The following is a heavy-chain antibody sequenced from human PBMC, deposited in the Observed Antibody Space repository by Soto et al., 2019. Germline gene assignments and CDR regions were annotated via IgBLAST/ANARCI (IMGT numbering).Heavy chain of an antibody. J-gene: IGHJ5*02. Sequence: EVQLVESGGGLVKPGGSLRLSCAASGFTFNTYDMNWVRQAPGKGLEWVSSITTSSAYINYADSLKGRITISRDNAKNSLFLQMNSLRADDTAVYYCVRSGTARLLRHSWFDTWGQGTRVTVSS. CDR3: VRSGTARLLRHSWFDT. CDR1: GFTFNTYD. CDR2: ITTSSAYI. D-gene: IGHD2-21*01. V-gene: IGHV3-21*01.